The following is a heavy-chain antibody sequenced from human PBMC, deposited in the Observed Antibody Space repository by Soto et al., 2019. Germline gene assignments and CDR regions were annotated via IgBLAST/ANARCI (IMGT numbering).Heavy chain of an antibody. J-gene: IGHJ6*02. V-gene: IGHV6-1*01. CDR3: ARDRSAAAYQYYYGMDV. CDR2: TYYRSKWYN. Sequence: QVQLQQSGPGLVKPSQTLSLTCAISGDSVSSNSAAWNWIRQSPSRGLEWMGRTYYRSKWYNDYAVFVKSRITINPDTSKNQFSLQLNSVTPEDTAVYYCARDRSAAAYQYYYGMDVWGQGTTVTVSS. CDR1: GDSVSSNSAA. D-gene: IGHD6-13*01.